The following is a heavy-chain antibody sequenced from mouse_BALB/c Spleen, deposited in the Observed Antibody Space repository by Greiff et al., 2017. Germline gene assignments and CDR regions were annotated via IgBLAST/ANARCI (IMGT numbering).Heavy chain of an antibody. CDR3: ARYYYGSSYVNWYFDV. CDR1: GFNIKDTY. V-gene: IGHV14-3*02. CDR2: IDPANGNT. J-gene: IGHJ1*01. Sequence: EVQVVESGAELVKPGASVKLSCTASGFNIKDTYMHWVKQRPEQGLEWIGRIDPANGNTKYDPKFQGKATITADTSSNTAYLQLSSLTSEDTAVYYCARYYYGSSYVNWYFDVWGAGTTVTVSS. D-gene: IGHD1-1*01.